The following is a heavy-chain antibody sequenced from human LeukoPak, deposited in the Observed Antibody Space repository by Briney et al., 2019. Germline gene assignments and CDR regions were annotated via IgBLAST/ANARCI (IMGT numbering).Heavy chain of an antibody. Sequence: PGGSLRLSCAASGFTFSSYEMNWVRQAPGKGLEWVAVISYDGSNKYYADSVKGRFTISRDNSKNTLYLQMNSLRAEDTAVYYCARDRGITMVRGVIMHYYYGMDVWGKGTTVTVSS. J-gene: IGHJ6*04. CDR3: ARDRGITMVRGVIMHYYYGMDV. D-gene: IGHD3-10*01. CDR2: ISYDGSNK. V-gene: IGHV3-30*04. CDR1: GFTFSSYE.